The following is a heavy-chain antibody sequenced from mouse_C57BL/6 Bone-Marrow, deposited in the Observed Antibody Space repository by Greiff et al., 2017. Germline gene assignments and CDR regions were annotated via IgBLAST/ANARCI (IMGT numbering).Heavy chain of an antibody. CDR3: ARRNYAMDY. CDR2: INPSSGYT. V-gene: IGHV1-4*01. J-gene: IGHJ4*01. CDR1: GYTFTSYT. Sequence: QVQLKESGAELARPGASVKMSCKASGYTFTSYTMHWVKQRPGPGLEWIGYINPSSGYTKYNQKFKDKATLTADKSSSTAYMQLSSLTSEDSAVYYCARRNYAMDYWGQGTSVTVSS.